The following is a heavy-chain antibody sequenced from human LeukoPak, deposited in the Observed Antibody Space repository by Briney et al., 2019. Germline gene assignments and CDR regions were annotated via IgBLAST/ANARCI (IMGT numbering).Heavy chain of an antibody. CDR1: GGSISSYY. J-gene: IGHJ3*02. V-gene: IGHV4-59*04. CDR2: IYHSGST. CDR3: AGSFDAFDI. D-gene: IGHD6-25*01. Sequence: SETLSLTCTVSGGSISSYYWSWIRQPPGKGLEWIGYIYHSGSTYYNPSLKSRVTISVDRSKNQFSLKLSSVTAADTAVYYCAGSFDAFDIWGQGTMVTVSS.